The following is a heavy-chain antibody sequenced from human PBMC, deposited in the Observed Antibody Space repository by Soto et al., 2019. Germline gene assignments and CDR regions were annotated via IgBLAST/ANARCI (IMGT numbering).Heavy chain of an antibody. V-gene: IGHV3-7*01. D-gene: IGHD6-13*01. Sequence: EVQLVESGGGLVQPGGSLRLSCVDSGFTFSSYWMSWVRQAPVKGLEWVGNIKQDGSEENYVDSVMGRFTISRDNAKNSMYLQMNSLRVEDTAVYYCARIAASGRGWDVWGQGTTAVVSS. CDR1: GFTFSSYW. CDR3: ARIAASGRGWDV. CDR2: IKQDGSEE. J-gene: IGHJ6*02.